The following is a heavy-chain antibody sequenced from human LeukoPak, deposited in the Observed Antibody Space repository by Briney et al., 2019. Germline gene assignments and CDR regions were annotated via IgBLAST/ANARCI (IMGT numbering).Heavy chain of an antibody. J-gene: IGHJ4*02. Sequence: GGSLRLSCAASGFTFSSYEMNRVRQAPGKGLEWVSYISSSGSTIYYADSVKGRFTISRDNAKNSLYLQMNSLRAEDTAVYYCAREQGSDYYDSSGYLYYFDYWGQGTLVTVSS. CDR1: GFTFSSYE. CDR3: AREQGSDYYDSSGYLYYFDY. V-gene: IGHV3-48*03. CDR2: ISSSGSTI. D-gene: IGHD3-22*01.